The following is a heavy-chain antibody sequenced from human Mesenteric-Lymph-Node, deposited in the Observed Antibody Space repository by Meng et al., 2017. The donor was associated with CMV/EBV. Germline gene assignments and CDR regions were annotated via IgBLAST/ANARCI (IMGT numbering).Heavy chain of an antibody. V-gene: IGHV2-5*01. CDR1: LTSSGVG. J-gene: IGHJ4*02. D-gene: IGHD6-19*01. Sequence: LTSSGVGVGCIRQPTGQALEWPALSYWNDDRRISPSLNSRLTITKDTSKNQVVLRMTNVDPVDTATYYCAHRQAGGWATYTDNYFDYWGQGTLVTVTS. CDR2: SYWNDDR. CDR3: AHRQAGGWATYTDNYFDY.